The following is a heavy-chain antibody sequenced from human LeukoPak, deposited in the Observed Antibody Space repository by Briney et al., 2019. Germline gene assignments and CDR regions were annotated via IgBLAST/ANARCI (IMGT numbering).Heavy chain of an antibody. V-gene: IGHV3-7*01. D-gene: IGHD2-2*02. J-gene: IGHJ6*04. CDR1: GFTFSSYW. Sequence: GGSLRLSCAASGFTFSSYWMSWVRQAPGKGLEWVANIKKDGSEKYYVDSVKGRFTISRDNSKNTLYLQMNSLRAEDTAVYYCARDELGYCSSTSCYRNYYYGMDVWGKGTTVTVSS. CDR2: IKKDGSEK. CDR3: ARDELGYCSSTSCYRNYYYGMDV.